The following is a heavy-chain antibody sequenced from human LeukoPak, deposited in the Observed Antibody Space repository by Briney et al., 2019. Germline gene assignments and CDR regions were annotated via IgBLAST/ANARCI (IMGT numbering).Heavy chain of an antibody. CDR2: IYSDNT. CDR3: AKDKIVVVPPAIAAFDI. D-gene: IGHD2-2*01. V-gene: IGHV3-53*01. J-gene: IGHJ3*02. CDR1: GFTVSSNS. Sequence: PGGSLRLSCTVSGFTVSSNSMSWVRQAPGKGLEWVSFIYSDNTHYSDSVKGRFTISRDNSKNTLYLQMNSLRAEDTAVFYCAKDKIVVVPPAIAAFDIWGQGTMVTVSS.